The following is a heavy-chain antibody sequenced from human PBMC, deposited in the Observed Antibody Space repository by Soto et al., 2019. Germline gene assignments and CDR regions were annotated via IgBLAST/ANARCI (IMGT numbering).Heavy chain of an antibody. Sequence: EVQLVESGGGLVQPGGSLRLSCVASGFTFSNYCMTWVRQAPGKGLEWVANIKADGSEKYYVDSVKGRFTISRDNANNSLSLQMNSLRAEETGIYYCARGRAVAVWGQGTLVIVSS. D-gene: IGHD6-19*01. J-gene: IGHJ4*02. V-gene: IGHV3-7*02. CDR1: GFTFSNYC. CDR3: ARGRAVAV. CDR2: IKADGSEK.